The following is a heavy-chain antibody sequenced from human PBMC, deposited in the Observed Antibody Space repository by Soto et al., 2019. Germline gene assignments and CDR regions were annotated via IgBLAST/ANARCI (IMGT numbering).Heavy chain of an antibody. D-gene: IGHD3-10*01. CDR1: GLTFSSYS. Sequence: EVQLVESGGGLVQPGGSLRVSCAASGLTFSSYSMSCVRQAPGKGVEWVSYISSSSSTIYYADSVKGRFTISRDNAKNSLHLKLPSLRAEDTAVYDCAIEGGWELPPGWGQGTLVTVSS. CDR2: ISSSSSTI. J-gene: IGHJ4*02. V-gene: IGHV3-48*01. CDR3: AIEGGWELPPG.